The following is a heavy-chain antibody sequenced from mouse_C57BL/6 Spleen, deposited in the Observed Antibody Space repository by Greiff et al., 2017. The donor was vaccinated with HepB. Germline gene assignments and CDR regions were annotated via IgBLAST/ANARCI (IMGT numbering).Heavy chain of an antibody. V-gene: IGHV1-59*01. J-gene: IGHJ3*01. D-gene: IGHD1-1*01. CDR2: IDPSDSYT. CDR3: ARNYYGSSYPAY. CDR1: GYTFTSYW. Sequence: VQLQQPGAELVRPGTSVKLSCKASGYTFTSYWMHWVKQRPGQGLEWIGVIDPSDSYTNYNQKFKGKATLTVDTSSSTAYMQLSSLTSEDSAVYYCARNYYGSSYPAYWGQGTLVTVSA.